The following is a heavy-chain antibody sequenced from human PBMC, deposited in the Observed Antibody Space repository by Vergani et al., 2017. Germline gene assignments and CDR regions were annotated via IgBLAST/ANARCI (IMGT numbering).Heavy chain of an antibody. Sequence: EVQLVQSGAEVKKPGESLKISCKGSGYSFTSYWIGWVRQMPGKGLEWMGIFYPGDSDTRYSPSFQGQVTISADKSISTADLQWSSLKASDTAIDYCARSPRGYLYYFDYWGQGTLVIVSS. V-gene: IGHV5-51*01. J-gene: IGHJ4*02. D-gene: IGHD5-12*01. CDR2: FYPGDSDT. CDR1: GYSFTSYW. CDR3: ARSPRGYLYYFDY.